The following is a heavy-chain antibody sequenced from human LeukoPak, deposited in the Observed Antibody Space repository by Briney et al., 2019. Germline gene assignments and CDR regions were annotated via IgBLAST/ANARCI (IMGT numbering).Heavy chain of an antibody. CDR1: GGSISSSSYY. D-gene: IGHD3-10*01. CDR2: IYYSGST. J-gene: IGHJ3*02. CDR3: ARQISGVLLWFGEGYDAFDI. V-gene: IGHV4-39*01. Sequence: SETLSLTCTVSGGSISSSSYYWGWIRQPPGKGLEWIGSIYYSGSTYYNPSLKSRVTISVDTPKNQFSLKLSSVTAADTAVYYCARQISGVLLWFGEGYDAFDIWGQGAMVTVSS.